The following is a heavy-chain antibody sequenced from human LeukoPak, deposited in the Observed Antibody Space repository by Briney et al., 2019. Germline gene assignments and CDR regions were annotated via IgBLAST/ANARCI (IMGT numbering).Heavy chain of an antibody. V-gene: IGHV3-21*01. CDR2: ISSDSFYI. Sequence: GGSLRLSCAASGFTFSSYTMNWVRQAPGKGLEWVSAISSDSFYIYYADSVKGRFTVSRDNAKSSLYLQMNGLRAEDTALYYCASGAYSAGYWGQGTLVTVSS. J-gene: IGHJ4*02. CDR1: GFTFSSYT. D-gene: IGHD2-21*01. CDR3: ASGAYSAGY.